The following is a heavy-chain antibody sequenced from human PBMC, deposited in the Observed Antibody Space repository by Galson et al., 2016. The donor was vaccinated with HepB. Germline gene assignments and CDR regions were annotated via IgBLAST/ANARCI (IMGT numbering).Heavy chain of an antibody. CDR3: AGGGCSSTSCPYYHHYGMDV. J-gene: IGHJ6*02. D-gene: IGHD2-2*01. V-gene: IGHV3-13*01. CDR2: IGTAGDT. Sequence: SLRLSCAASGFTFSSYDMHWVRQATGKGLEWVSAIGTAGDTYYPGSVKGRFTISRENAENSLDLQMNSLRAGDTAVYYCAGGGCSSTSCPYYHHYGMDVWGQGTTVTVSS. CDR1: GFTFSSYD.